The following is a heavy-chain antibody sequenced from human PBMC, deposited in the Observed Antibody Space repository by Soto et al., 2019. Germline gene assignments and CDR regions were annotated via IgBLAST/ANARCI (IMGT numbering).Heavy chain of an antibody. V-gene: IGHV4-34*01. Sequence: TLSLTCAVYGGSFSGYYWSWIRQPPGKGLEWIGEINHSGSTNYNPSLKSRVTISVDTSKNQFSLKLSSVTAADTAVYYCAREIVVVTAIRDYYYGMVVWGQGTTVTVSS. J-gene: IGHJ6*02. CDR2: INHSGST. CDR3: AREIVVVTAIRDYYYGMVV. D-gene: IGHD2-21*02. CDR1: GGSFSGYY.